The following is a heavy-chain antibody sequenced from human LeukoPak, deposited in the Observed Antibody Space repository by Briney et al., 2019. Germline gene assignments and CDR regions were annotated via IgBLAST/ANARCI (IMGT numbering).Heavy chain of an antibody. CDR2: IYTSGST. D-gene: IGHD2-15*01. CDR3: ARDSDDENCCSRLAFDI. J-gene: IGHJ3*02. CDR1: GGSISSYY. V-gene: IGHV4-4*07. Sequence: PSETLSLTCTVSGGSISSYYWSWIRQPAGKGLEWIGRIYTSGSTNYNPSLKSRVTMSVDTSKNQFSLKLSSVTAADTAVYYCARDSDDENCCSRLAFDIWGQGTMVTVSS.